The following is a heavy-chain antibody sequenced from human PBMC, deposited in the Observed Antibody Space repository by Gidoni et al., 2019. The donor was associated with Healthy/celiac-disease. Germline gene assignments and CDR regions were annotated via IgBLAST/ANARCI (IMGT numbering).Heavy chain of an antibody. CDR1: GGSFSGYY. D-gene: IGHD2-2*01. Sequence: QVQLQQWGAGLLKPSETLSLTCAVYGGSFSGYYWSWIRQPPGKGLEWNGEINHSGSTNYNPSLKSRVTISVDTSKNQFSLKLSSVTAADTAVYYCARVHCSSTSCYYYYGMDVWGQGTTVTVSS. CDR2: INHSGST. J-gene: IGHJ6*02. CDR3: ARVHCSSTSCYYYYGMDV. V-gene: IGHV4-34*01.